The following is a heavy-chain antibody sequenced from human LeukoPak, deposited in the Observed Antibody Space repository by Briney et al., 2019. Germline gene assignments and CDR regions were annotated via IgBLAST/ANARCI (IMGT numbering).Heavy chain of an antibody. CDR3: ARDRPVAEGVDY. V-gene: IGHV3-21*01. J-gene: IGHJ4*02. Sequence: PGESLRLSCAASGFTFSNYNMNWVRQTPGKGLEWVSSITRDSIYTFYADSVKGRFTISRDNAKNSLSLQMNSLRAEDTAVYYCARDRPVAEGVDYWGQGTLVTVSS. CDR1: GFTFSNYN. CDR2: ITRDSIYT. D-gene: IGHD6-19*01.